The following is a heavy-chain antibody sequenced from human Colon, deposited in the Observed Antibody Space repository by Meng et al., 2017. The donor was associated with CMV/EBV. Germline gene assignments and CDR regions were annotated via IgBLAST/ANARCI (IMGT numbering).Heavy chain of an antibody. V-gene: IGHV3-30-3*02. CDR1: FTFSSSA. J-gene: IGHJ5*02. CDR2: LSYDGINK. Sequence: FTFSSSAMHWVRQAPGKGLEWVAALSYDGINKFYAASAKGRMSISRDNSKNTLYLQMNSLRVEDTAIYYCAKDPHPVVPAAGHWFDPWGQGTLVTVSS. D-gene: IGHD6-13*01. CDR3: AKDPHPVVPAAGHWFDP.